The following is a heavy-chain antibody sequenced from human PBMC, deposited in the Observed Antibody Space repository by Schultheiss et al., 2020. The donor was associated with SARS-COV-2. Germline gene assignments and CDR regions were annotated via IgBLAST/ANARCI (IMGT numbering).Heavy chain of an antibody. CDR2: ISAYNGNT. CDR3: ARGAEQQLVKGGWFDP. CDR1: GYTFTGYG. D-gene: IGHD6-13*01. Sequence: ASVKVSCKASGYTFTGYGISWVRQAPGQGLEWMGWISAYNGNTNYAQKLQGRVTMTTDTSTSTAYMELRSLRSDDTAVYYCARGAEQQLVKGGWFDPWGQGTLVTVSS. V-gene: IGHV1-18*01. J-gene: IGHJ5*02.